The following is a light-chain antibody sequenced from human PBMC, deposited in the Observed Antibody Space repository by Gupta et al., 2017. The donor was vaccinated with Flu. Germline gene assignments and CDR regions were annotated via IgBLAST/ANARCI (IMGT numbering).Light chain of an antibody. CDR3: QSYDVTTYV. Sequence: NFVLTQPHSVSESPGKTVTISCSRSSGSIASAYVQWYQQRPGSSPTTVIYENNQRPSGVPDQFSGSIDNYKSASLTISGLSTEDEADYYCQSYDVTTYVFGTGTKVTVL. J-gene: IGLJ1*01. V-gene: IGLV6-57*01. CDR1: SGSIASAY. CDR2: ENN.